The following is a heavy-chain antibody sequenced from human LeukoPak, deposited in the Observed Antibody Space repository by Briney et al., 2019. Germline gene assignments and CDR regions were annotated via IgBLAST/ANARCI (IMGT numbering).Heavy chain of an antibody. CDR1: GGSFSGYY. CDR2: INHSGST. V-gene: IGHV4-34*01. CDR3: ARGVLGYCSSASCVTSDY. J-gene: IGHJ4*02. D-gene: IGHD2-2*01. Sequence: SSETLSLTCAVYGGSFSGYYWSWIRQPPGKGLEWIGEINHSGSTNYNPPLKSRVTISVDTSKNQFSLKLSSVTAADTAVYYCARGVLGYCSSASCVTSDYWGQGTLVTVSS.